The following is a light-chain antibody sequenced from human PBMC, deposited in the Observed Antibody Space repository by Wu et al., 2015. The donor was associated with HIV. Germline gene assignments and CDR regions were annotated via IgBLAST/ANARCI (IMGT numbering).Light chain of an antibody. CDR1: QSVGSN. Sequence: EIVMMQSPATLSVSPGERATLACRASQSVGSNLAWYQQKPGQAPRLLIYAASTRASSIPAKFSGSGSGTEFTLTISGVESEDFALYYCQQYNNRPPIFTFGPGTKVEIK. CDR2: AAS. V-gene: IGKV3-15*01. J-gene: IGKJ3*01. CDR3: QQYNNRPPIFT.